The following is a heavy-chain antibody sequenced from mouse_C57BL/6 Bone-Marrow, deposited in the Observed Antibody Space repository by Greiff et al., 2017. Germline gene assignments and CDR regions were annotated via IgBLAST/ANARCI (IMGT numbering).Heavy chain of an antibody. CDR1: GYTFTEYT. CDR3: ARHEGEIYYGNGWFAY. V-gene: IGHV1-62-2*01. CDR2: FYPGSGSI. J-gene: IGHJ3*01. D-gene: IGHD2-1*01. Sequence: VQLQQSGAELVKPGASVKLSCKASGYTFTEYTIHWVKQRSGQGLEWIGWFYPGSGSIKYNEKFKDKATLTADKYSSTVYMELSRLTSEDSAVYCCARHEGEIYYGNGWFAYWGQGTLVTVSA.